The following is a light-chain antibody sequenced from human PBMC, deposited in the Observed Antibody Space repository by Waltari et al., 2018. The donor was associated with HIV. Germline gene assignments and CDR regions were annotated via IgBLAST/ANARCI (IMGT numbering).Light chain of an antibody. V-gene: IGKV1-39*01. Sequence: IQLTQSPSSLSADVGDRVTITCRTSQTISRYVNWYQQRLGSAPKLLIFPASELYGGDPSRFTGSGSGTIFNLSIYSVQREDFATYYWQQSYGTPRNFGEGT. CDR2: PAS. CDR3: QQSYGTPRN. CDR1: QTISRY. J-gene: IGKJ2*01.